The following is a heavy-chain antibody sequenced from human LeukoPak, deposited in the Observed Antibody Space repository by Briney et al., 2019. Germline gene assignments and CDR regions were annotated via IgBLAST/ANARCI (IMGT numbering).Heavy chain of an antibody. CDR1: SGSISSYY. CDR2: ISYSGST. D-gene: IGHD6-13*01. J-gene: IGHJ4*02. V-gene: IGHV4-59*01. CDR3: ARSQFSYSSSWPFDD. Sequence: SETLSLTCTVSSGSISSYYWSWIRQPPGKGLEWIGYISYSGSTNYNPSLKSRVTISVDTSKNQFSLKLNSVTAADTAVYYCARSQFSYSSSWPFDDWGQGTLVTVSP.